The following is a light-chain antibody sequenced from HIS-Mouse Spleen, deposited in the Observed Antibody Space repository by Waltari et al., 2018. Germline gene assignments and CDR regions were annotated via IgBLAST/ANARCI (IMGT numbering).Light chain of an antibody. V-gene: IGLV3-1*01. Sequence: SYELTQPPSVSVSPGQTASITCSGDKLGDKYACWYQQKPGQSPVLVIYQDSKRPSGIQGRFSGSNSGNTATLTISGTQAMDEADYYCQAWDSSTVVFGGGTKLTVL. CDR1: KLGDKY. CDR3: QAWDSSTVV. J-gene: IGLJ2*01. CDR2: QDS.